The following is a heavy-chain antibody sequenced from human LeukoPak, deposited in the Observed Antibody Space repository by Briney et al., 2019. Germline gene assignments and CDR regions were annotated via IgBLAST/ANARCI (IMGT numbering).Heavy chain of an antibody. CDR3: AREGLRYFDY. D-gene: IGHD2-21*02. J-gene: IGHJ4*02. Sequence: GGSLRLSCAASGFTFSSYAMSWVRQAPGKGLEWVSVIYSGGSTYYADSVKGRFTISRDNSKNTLYLQMNSLRAEDTAVYYCAREGLRYFDYWGQGTLVTVSS. CDR2: IYSGGST. CDR1: GFTFSSYA. V-gene: IGHV3-53*01.